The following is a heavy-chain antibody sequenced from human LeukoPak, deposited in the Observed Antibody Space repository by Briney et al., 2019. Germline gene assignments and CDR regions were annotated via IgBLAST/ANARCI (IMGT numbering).Heavy chain of an antibody. J-gene: IGHJ3*02. D-gene: IGHD3-22*01. V-gene: IGHV1-2*02. CDR1: GYTFTSYY. CDR2: INPNSGGT. CDR3: ARDQAAYYDRSGYHYSSTAAAFDI. Sequence: ASVKVSCKASGYTFTSYYMHWVRQAPGQGLEWMGIINPNSGGTNYAQKFQGRVTMTRDTSISTAYMELSRLRSDDTAVYYCARDQAAYYDRSGYHYSSTAAAFDIWGQGTVVTVSS.